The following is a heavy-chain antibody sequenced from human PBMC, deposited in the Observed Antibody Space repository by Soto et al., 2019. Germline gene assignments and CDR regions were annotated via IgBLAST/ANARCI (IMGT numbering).Heavy chain of an antibody. D-gene: IGHD4-17*01. Sequence: SLTMSLTCSVGDDSSSSYYWSCIRQPPGKGLEWIGYIYYSGSTNYNPSLKSRVTISVDTSKNQFSLKLSSVTAGDTAVYYFAIEGRGTVTQGPNAFAIWGQGTMVPVSS. J-gene: IGHJ3*02. CDR1: DDSSSSYY. CDR3: AIEGRGTVTQGPNAFAI. CDR2: IYYSGST. V-gene: IGHV4-59*01.